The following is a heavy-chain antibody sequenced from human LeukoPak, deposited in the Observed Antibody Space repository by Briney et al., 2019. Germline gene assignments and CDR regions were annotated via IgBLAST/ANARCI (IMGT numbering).Heavy chain of an antibody. CDR3: AKLYYDSSSSDY. D-gene: IGHD3-22*01. Sequence: GSLRLSCAASGFTFSSYAMSWVRQAPGKGLEWVSAISGSGGSTYYADSVKGRFTISRDNSKNTLYLQMNSLRAEDTAVYYCAKLYYDSSSSDYWGQGTLVTVSS. CDR1: GFTFSSYA. J-gene: IGHJ4*02. V-gene: IGHV3-23*01. CDR2: ISGSGGST.